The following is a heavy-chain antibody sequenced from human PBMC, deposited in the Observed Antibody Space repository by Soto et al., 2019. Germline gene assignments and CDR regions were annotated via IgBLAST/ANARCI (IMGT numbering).Heavy chain of an antibody. J-gene: IGHJ4*02. D-gene: IGHD2-8*01. CDR1: GFTFSEHY. Sequence: EVQLVESGGGSVQPGGSLRLSCAASGFTFSEHYMDWVRQAPGKGLEWAARVRNRANSYSTDYAAAAKGRFTISRDDSKNSLYLQMTSLRAEDTAVYYCVSVRLGASPRVFDSWGQGTLVTVSS. CDR2: VRNRANSYST. CDR3: VSVRLGASPRVFDS. V-gene: IGHV3-72*01.